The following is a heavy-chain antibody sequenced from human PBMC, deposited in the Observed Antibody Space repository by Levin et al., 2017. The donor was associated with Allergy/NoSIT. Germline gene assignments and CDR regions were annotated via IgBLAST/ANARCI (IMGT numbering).Heavy chain of an antibody. CDR3: ARGSDCTNGVCYPMWFDP. CDR1: GFTFSSYD. J-gene: IGHJ5*02. V-gene: IGHV3-13*01. Sequence: PGGSLRLSCAASGFTFSSYDMHWVRQATGKGLEWVSAIGTAGDTYYPGSVKGRFTISRENAKNSLYLQMNSLRAGDTAVYYCARGSDCTNGVCYPMWFDPWGQGTLVTVSS. D-gene: IGHD2-8*01. CDR2: IGTAGDT.